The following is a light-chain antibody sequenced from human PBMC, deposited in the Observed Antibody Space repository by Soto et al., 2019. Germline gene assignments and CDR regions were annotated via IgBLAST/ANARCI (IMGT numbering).Light chain of an antibody. CDR3: QQSYSTPRT. J-gene: IGKJ1*01. CDR2: AAS. V-gene: IGKV1-39*01. CDR1: QSISSY. Sequence: DIQMTQSPSSLSASVGDRVTITCRASQSISSYLNWYQQKPGKAPKLLIYAASSLQSGVPSRFSGSGSGTDFTLTISSLQPEDFATYYCQQSYSTPRTLGDRTKVDI.